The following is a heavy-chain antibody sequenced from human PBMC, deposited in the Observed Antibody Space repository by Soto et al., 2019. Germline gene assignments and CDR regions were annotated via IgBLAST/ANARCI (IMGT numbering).Heavy chain of an antibody. J-gene: IGHJ6*03. CDR1: GYTFTSYD. CDR2: MNPNSGNT. V-gene: IGHV1-8*01. CDR3: ARGPAWDSGYDVRYYYYYMDV. Sequence: GASVKVSCKASGYTFTSYDINWVRQATGEGLEWMGWMNPNSGNTGYAQKLQGRVTMTRNTSISTAYMELSSLRSEDTAVYYCARGPAWDSGYDVRYYYYYMDVWGKGTTVTVSS. D-gene: IGHD5-12*01.